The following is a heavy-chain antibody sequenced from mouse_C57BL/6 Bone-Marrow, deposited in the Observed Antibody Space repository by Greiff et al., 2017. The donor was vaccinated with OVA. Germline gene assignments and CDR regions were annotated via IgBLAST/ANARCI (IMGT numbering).Heavy chain of an antibody. CDR1: GYTFTSYW. CDR3: AGGYYYGSSPWFAY. V-gene: IGHV1-64*01. D-gene: IGHD1-1*01. Sequence: QVHVKQPGAELVKPGASVKLSCKASGYTFTSYWMHWVKQRPGQGLEWIGMIHPNSGSTNYNEKFKSKATLTVDKSSSTAYMQLSSLTSEDSAVYYCAGGYYYGSSPWFAYWGKGTLVTVSA. J-gene: IGHJ3*01. CDR2: IHPNSGST.